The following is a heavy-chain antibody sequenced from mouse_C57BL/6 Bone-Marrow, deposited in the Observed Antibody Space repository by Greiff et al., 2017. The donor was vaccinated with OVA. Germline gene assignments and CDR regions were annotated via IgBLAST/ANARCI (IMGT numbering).Heavy chain of an antibody. J-gene: IGHJ1*03. Sequence: VQLQQSGAELVRPGASVKLSCTASGFNIKDDYMHWVKQRPEQGLEWIGWIDPENGDTEYASKFQGKTTITADTSSNTAYLQLSSLTSEDTAVYYCTTFLRFVWGTGTTVTVSS. CDR2: IDPENGDT. CDR3: TTFLRFV. CDR1: GFNIKDDY. D-gene: IGHD1-1*01. V-gene: IGHV14-4*01.